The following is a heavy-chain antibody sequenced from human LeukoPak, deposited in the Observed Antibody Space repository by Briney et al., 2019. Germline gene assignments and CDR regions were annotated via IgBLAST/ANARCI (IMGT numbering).Heavy chain of an antibody. D-gene: IGHD5-18*01. Sequence: GGSLRLSCAASGFTFSSFAMNWVRQAPGKGLEWVSAISGSGGSTYYADSVKGRSTISRDNSKNTLYLQMNSLRAEDTAVYYCATLSGYSYGHFDYWGQGTLVTVSS. V-gene: IGHV3-23*01. CDR1: GFTFSSFA. J-gene: IGHJ4*02. CDR2: ISGSGGST. CDR3: ATLSGYSYGHFDY.